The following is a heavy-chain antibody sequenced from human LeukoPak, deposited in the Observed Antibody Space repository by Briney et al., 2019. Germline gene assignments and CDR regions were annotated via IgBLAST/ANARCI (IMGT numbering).Heavy chain of an antibody. V-gene: IGHV3-11*04. J-gene: IGHJ6*03. CDR1: GFTLSDHY. D-gene: IGHD4-11*01. CDR2: ISSSGSTI. CDR3: ARMGLQWLHYYYYMDV. Sequence: GGSLRLSCAASGFTLSDHYMSWIRQAPGKGLEWVSYISSSGSTIYYADSVKGRFTISRDNAKNSLYLQMNSLRAEDTAVYYCARMGLQWLHYYYYMDVWGKGTTVTVSS.